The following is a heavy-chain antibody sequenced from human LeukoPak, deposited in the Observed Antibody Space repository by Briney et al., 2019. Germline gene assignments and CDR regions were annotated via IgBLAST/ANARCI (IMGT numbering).Heavy chain of an antibody. D-gene: IGHD2-2*01. CDR2: ISTYNGDT. V-gene: IGHV1-18*04. J-gene: IGHJ4*02. CDR3: ARVFSAAISTDY. Sequence: GPVQCSCKASGYTITSFGITRVRQAPGQGLEWMGWISTYNGDTNYAQKLQGRVTMTTDTSTSTAYMELRGLRSDDTAVYYCARVFSAAISTDYWGQGTLVTVSS. CDR1: GYTITSFG.